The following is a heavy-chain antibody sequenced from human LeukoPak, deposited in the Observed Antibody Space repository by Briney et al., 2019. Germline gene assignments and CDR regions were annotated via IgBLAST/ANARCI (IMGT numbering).Heavy chain of an antibody. CDR1: GGSISSYY. Sequence: PSETLSLTCTVSGGSISSYYWSWIRQPPGKGLEWIGYIYYSESTNYNPSLKSRVTISVDTSKNQFSLRLSSVTAADTAVYYCARGYYFFDYWGQGTLVTVSS. CDR2: IYYSEST. CDR3: ARGYYFFDY. V-gene: IGHV4-59*12. D-gene: IGHD3-10*01. J-gene: IGHJ4*02.